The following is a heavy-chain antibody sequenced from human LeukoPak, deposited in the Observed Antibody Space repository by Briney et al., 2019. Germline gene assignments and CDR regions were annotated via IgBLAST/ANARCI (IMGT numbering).Heavy chain of an antibody. J-gene: IGHJ4*02. Sequence: GGSLRLSCAAFGFTFSSYAMSWVRQAPGKGLEWVSAISGSGGSTYYADSVKGRFTISRDNSKNTLYLQMNSLRAEDTAVYYCAKVGDYVWGSYRPFDYWGQGTLVTVSS. D-gene: IGHD3-16*02. CDR2: ISGSGGST. V-gene: IGHV3-23*01. CDR1: GFTFSSYA. CDR3: AKVGDYVWGSYRPFDY.